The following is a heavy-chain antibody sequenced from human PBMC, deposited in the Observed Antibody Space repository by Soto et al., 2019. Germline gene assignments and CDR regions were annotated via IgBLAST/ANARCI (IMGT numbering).Heavy chain of an antibody. CDR1: GFTFSDYY. Sequence: QVQLVESGGGLVKPGGSLRLSCAASGFTFSDYYMSWIRQAPGKGLEWVSYISSSGSTIYYADSVKGRFTISRDNAKNSLYLKMNSLRAEDTAVYYCARDGGPVTIFGLVIATQYYMDVWGKGTTVTVSS. D-gene: IGHD3-3*01. V-gene: IGHV3-11*01. J-gene: IGHJ6*03. CDR3: ARDGGPVTIFGLVIATQYYMDV. CDR2: ISSSGSTI.